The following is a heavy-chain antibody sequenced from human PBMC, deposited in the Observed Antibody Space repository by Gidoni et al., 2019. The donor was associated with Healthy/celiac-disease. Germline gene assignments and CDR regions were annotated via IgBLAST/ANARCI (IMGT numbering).Heavy chain of an antibody. CDR1: GGTFSSYT. CDR3: ARDGGGYYYDSTPGNWFDP. CDR2: IIPILGIA. D-gene: IGHD3-22*01. J-gene: IGHJ5*02. Sequence: QVQLVQSGAEVKKPGSSVRVSCKASGGTFSSYTISWVRQAPGHGLEWMGRIIPILGIANYAQKFQGRVTITADKSTSTAYMELSSLRSEDTAVYYCARDGGGYYYDSTPGNWFDPWGQGTLVTVSS. V-gene: IGHV1-69*08.